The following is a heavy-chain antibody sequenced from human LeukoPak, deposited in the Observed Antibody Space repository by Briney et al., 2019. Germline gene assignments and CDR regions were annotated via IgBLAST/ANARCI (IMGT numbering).Heavy chain of an antibody. J-gene: IGHJ4*02. V-gene: IGHV4-61*02. CDR3: ARQNPDVAGCGGPFDY. CDR2: IYTSGST. CDR1: GGSISSGSYY. D-gene: IGHD2-15*01. Sequence: PSETLSLTCTVSGGSISSGSYYWSWIRQPAGKGLEWIGRIYTSGSTNYNPSLKGRVTISVDTSKNQFFLKMNSVTAADTAVYHCARQNPDVAGCGGPFDYWGQGTLVTVSS.